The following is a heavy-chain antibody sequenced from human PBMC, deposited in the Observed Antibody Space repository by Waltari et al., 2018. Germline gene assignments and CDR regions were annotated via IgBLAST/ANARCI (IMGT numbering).Heavy chain of an antibody. CDR1: GGSISSYY. D-gene: IGHD3-3*02. V-gene: IGHV4-59*10. CDR3: ARIRIRDGYNRVEYFQH. J-gene: IGHJ1*01. Sequence: QVQLQQWGAGLLKPSETLSLTCTVSGGSISSYYWSWIRQPAGKGLEWIGRIYTSGSTNYNPSLKSRVTISVDTSKNKFSLKLSSVTAADTAVYYCARIRIRDGYNRVEYFQHWGQGTLVTVSS. CDR2: IYTSGST.